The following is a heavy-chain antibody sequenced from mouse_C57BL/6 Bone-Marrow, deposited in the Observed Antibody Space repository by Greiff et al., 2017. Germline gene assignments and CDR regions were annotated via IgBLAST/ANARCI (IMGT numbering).Heavy chain of an antibody. D-gene: IGHD2-3*01. V-gene: IGHV1-64*01. CDR3: ARDDGYYVWYFDV. J-gene: IGHJ1*03. Sequence: QVPLQQPGAELVKPGASVKLSCKASGYTFTSYWMHWVKQRPGQGLEWIGMFHPNSGSTNYNAKFKSKATLTVDKSSSTAYMQRSSLTSEDSAVYYCARDDGYYVWYFDVWGTGTTVTVSS. CDR1: GYTFTSYW. CDR2: FHPNSGST.